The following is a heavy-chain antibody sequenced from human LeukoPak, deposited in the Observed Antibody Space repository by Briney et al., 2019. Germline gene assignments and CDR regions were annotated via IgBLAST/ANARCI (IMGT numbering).Heavy chain of an antibody. Sequence: GGSLRLSCAASGLTFSSHPTNWVRQAPGKGLEWVSYISRSTTDIRYAESVRGRFTIFRDNAENSLFLQMNSLRDEDTAVYYCVKGRTGYNPDAFDMWGRGTMVTVSS. CDR1: GLTFSSHP. CDR3: VKGRTGYNPDAFDM. J-gene: IGHJ3*02. CDR2: ISRSTTDI. V-gene: IGHV3-21*05. D-gene: IGHD5-24*01.